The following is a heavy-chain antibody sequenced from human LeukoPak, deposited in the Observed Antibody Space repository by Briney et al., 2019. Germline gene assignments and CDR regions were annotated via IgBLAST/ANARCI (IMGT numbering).Heavy chain of an antibody. J-gene: IGHJ6*02. CDR2: IYYSGST. CDR1: GGSISSYY. CDR3: ARAPGSTVTTTYRYYYYGMDV. V-gene: IGHV4-59*01. Sequence: SGTLCLSCTVSGGSISSYYRSWIRQPPGKGLEWVGYIYYSGSTTYNPSLKSRGSISVDTSKNQFSLKLSYVTAADTAVYYCARAPGSTVTTTYRYYYYGMDVGGQGTTVTVSS. D-gene: IGHD4-17*01.